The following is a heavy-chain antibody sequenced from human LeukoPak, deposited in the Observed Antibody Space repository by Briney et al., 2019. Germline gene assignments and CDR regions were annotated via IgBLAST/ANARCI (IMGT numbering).Heavy chain of an antibody. V-gene: IGHV1-2*02. D-gene: IGHD2-15*01. CDR3: ASRDIVVVVPSQHVDTAMAFDY. CDR1: GGTFSSFS. J-gene: IGHJ4*02. CDR2: INPNSGGT. Sequence: GASVKVSCKASGGTFSSFSVTWVRQAPGQGLEWMGWINPNSGGTNYAQKFQGRVTMTRDTSISTAYMELSRLRSDDTAVYYCASRDIVVVVPSQHVDTAMAFDYWGQGTLVTVSS.